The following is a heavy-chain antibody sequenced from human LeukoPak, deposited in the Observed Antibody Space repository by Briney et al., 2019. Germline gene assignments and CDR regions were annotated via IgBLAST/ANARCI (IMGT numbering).Heavy chain of an antibody. CDR2: INHSGST. J-gene: IGHJ3*02. Sequence: SGTLSLTCAVYGGSFSGYYWSWIRQPPGKGLEWIGEINHSGSTNYNPSLKSRVTISVDTSKNQFSLKLSSVTAADTAVYYCARLEYYDFWSGYDAFDIWGQGTMDTVSS. CDR1: GGSFSGYY. CDR3: ARLEYYDFWSGYDAFDI. D-gene: IGHD3-3*01. V-gene: IGHV4-34*01.